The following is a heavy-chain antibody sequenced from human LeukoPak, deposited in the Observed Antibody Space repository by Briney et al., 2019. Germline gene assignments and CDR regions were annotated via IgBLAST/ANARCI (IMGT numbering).Heavy chain of an antibody. J-gene: IGHJ4*02. V-gene: IGHV1-69*04. Sequence: GASVKVSCKASGGTFSSYAISWVRQAPGQGLEWMGRIIPILGIANYAQKFQGRVTITADKSTSTACMELSSLRSEDTAVYYCSTTVVTRPPGSPSLYYWGQGTLVTVSS. CDR3: STTVVTRPPGSPSLYY. D-gene: IGHD4-23*01. CDR1: GGTFSSYA. CDR2: IIPILGIA.